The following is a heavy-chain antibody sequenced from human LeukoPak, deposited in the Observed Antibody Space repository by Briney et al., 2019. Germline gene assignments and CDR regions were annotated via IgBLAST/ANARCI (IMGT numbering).Heavy chain of an antibody. V-gene: IGHV3-30*02. J-gene: IGHJ4*02. CDR2: IRSDGSNK. D-gene: IGHD5/OR15-5a*01. CDR1: GFNFSNSG. Sequence: GGSLRLSCAASGFNFSNSGMHWVRQVPGKGLEWVTFIRSDGSNKNYADSVKGRFTISRDNSKNTLYLQMNSLRAEDTAVYYCAKGLGYWGQGILVTVSS. CDR3: AKGLGY.